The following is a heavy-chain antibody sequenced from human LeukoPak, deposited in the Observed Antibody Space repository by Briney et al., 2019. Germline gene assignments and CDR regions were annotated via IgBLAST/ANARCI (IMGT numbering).Heavy chain of an antibody. Sequence: GGSLRLSCAASGFILSDYSMTWVRQAPGKGLEWVSSISGASIDVYYAESVKGRFTISRDNARNSLYLNMKSLSVEDAAVYFCVRDRFSFGKYNYYYAMDVWGQGATVTVSS. CDR3: VRDRFSFGKYNYYYAMDV. J-gene: IGHJ6*01. CDR2: ISGASIDV. CDR1: GFILSDYS. V-gene: IGHV3-21*04. D-gene: IGHD3-16*01.